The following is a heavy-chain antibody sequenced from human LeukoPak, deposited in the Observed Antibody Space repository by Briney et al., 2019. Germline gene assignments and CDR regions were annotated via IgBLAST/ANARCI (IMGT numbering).Heavy chain of an antibody. CDR1: GFTFSSYA. V-gene: IGHV3-23*01. CDR3: ARVDAFWSGYLHDAFDI. CDR2: ISGSGGST. Sequence: GGSLRLSCAASGFTFSSYAMSWVRQAPGKGLEWVSAISGSGGSTYYADSVKGRFTISRDNAKNSLYLQMNSLRAEDTAVYYCARVDAFWSGYLHDAFDIWGQGTMVTVSS. J-gene: IGHJ3*02. D-gene: IGHD3-3*01.